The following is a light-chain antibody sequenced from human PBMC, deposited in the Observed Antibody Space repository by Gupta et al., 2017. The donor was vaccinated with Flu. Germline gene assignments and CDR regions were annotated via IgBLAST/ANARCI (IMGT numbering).Light chain of an antibody. J-gene: IGLJ2*01. CDR3: ESYDSSNGVV. V-gene: IGLV6-57*01. Sequence: GNLASNDVQCYQQLLGNTHTTVRYEDNQSPSGVRDRFSGYIDTSSHSAPLTITGLQTEDEADYYCESYDSSNGVVFGGGTKLTVL. CDR1: GNLASND. CDR2: EDN.